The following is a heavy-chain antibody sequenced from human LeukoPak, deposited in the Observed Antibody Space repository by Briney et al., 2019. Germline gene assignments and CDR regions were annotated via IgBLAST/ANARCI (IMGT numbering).Heavy chain of an antibody. D-gene: IGHD3-10*01. CDR2: ISSSSSTI. Sequence: GGSLRLSCAASGFTFSSYNMNWVRQAPGKGLEWVSYISSSSSTIYYADSVKGRFTISRDNAKNSLYLQMNSLRDEDTAVYYCARDPYYYGSGSYYNRWFDPWGQGTLVTVSS. V-gene: IGHV3-48*02. CDR3: ARDPYYYGSGSYYNRWFDP. CDR1: GFTFSSYN. J-gene: IGHJ5*02.